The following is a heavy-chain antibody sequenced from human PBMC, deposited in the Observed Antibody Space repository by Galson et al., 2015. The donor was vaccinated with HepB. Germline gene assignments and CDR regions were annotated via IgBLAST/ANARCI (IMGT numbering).Heavy chain of an antibody. CDR2: INSDGSST. CDR1: GFTLSSYW. Sequence: SLRLSCAASGFTLSSYWMHWVRQAPGKGLVWVSRINSDGSSTRYADSVKGRFTISRDNAKNTLSLQMNSLRAEDTAVYDCARTMGATMNWFDPWGQGTLVTVSS. CDR3: ARTMGATMNWFDP. D-gene: IGHD1-26*01. V-gene: IGHV3-74*01. J-gene: IGHJ5*02.